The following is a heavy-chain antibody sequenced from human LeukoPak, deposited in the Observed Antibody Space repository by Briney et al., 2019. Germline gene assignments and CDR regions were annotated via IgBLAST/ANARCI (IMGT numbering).Heavy chain of an antibody. CDR3: ARAPRKIMITFGGVIASDY. J-gene: IGHJ4*02. Sequence: ASVKVSCKASGYTFTSYGISWVRQAPGQGLEWMGWISAYNGNTNYAQKLQGRVTMTTDTSTSTAYMELRSLRSDDTAVYYYARAPRKIMITFGGVIASDYWGQGTLVTVSS. CDR1: GYTFTSYG. V-gene: IGHV1-18*01. D-gene: IGHD3-16*02. CDR2: ISAYNGNT.